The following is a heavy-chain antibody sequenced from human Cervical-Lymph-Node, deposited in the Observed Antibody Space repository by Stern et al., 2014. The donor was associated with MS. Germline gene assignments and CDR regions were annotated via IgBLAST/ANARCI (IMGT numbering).Heavy chain of an antibody. J-gene: IGHJ4*02. Sequence: HVQLVESGSELKEPGASVKVSCKASGYTFTNYAVNWVRQAPGQGLEWMGWINTNTGIPTYAQGFAGRFVFSLDTSVSSAFLQIGSLKAEDTAVYYCARPDLSSALKWWGQGTLVTVSS. V-gene: IGHV7-4-1*01. CDR3: ARPDLSSALKW. D-gene: IGHD3-3*01. CDR1: GYTFTNYA. CDR2: INTNTGIP.